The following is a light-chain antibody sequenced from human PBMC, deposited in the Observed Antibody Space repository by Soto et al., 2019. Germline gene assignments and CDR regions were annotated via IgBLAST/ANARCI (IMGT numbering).Light chain of an antibody. V-gene: IGKV1-39*01. CDR1: QSISVY. J-gene: IGKJ2*01. CDR2: AAS. Sequence: DIQMPQSPSSLSVSIGDRITITCRSSQSISVYLNWYQKKPGTPPKLLIYAASNLQSGVQSRFIGSGSGTDFTLTISSLQPEDFASYYCQQSYRIPYTFGQGTKLEI. CDR3: QQSYRIPYT.